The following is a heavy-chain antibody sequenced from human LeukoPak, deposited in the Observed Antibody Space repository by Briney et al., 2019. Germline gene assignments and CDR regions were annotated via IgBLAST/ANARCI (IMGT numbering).Heavy chain of an antibody. CDR2: ISSSSSYI. Sequence: GGSLRLSCAVSGFTFSNEAMGWVRQLRGGGLEWVSSISSSSSYIYYADSVKGRFTISRDNAKNSLYLQMNSLRAEDTAVYYCARGGITGTTLVGARIDYWGQGTLVTVSS. CDR3: ARGGITGTTLVGARIDY. D-gene: IGHD1-7*01. V-gene: IGHV3-21*01. CDR1: GFTFSNEA. J-gene: IGHJ4*02.